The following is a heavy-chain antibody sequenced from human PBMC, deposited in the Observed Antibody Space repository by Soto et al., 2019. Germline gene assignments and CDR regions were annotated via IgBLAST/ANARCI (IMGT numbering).Heavy chain of an antibody. V-gene: IGHV1-3*01. CDR2: VNAGDGNT. J-gene: IGHJ4*02. Sequence: ASVKVSCKTSGYTFTSYALHWVRQAPGQRLEWMGWVNAGDGNTKYSQKFQGRVTITRGTSASTAYMELSSLTSEDTAMYYCAALKGVFDYWGQGTLVTVSS. D-gene: IGHD2-8*01. CDR1: GYTFTSYA. CDR3: AALKGVFDY.